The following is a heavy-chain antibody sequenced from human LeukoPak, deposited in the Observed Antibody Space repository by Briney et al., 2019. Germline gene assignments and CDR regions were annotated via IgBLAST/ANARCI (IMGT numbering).Heavy chain of an antibody. CDR2: IYHSGST. CDR3: ARVGLDFWSGFDY. J-gene: IGHJ4*02. CDR1: GGSISSSSYY. D-gene: IGHD3-3*01. Sequence: PSETLSLTCTVSGGSISSSSYYWGWIRQPPGKGLEWIGYIYHSGSTYYNPSLKSRVTISVDRSKNQFSLKLSSVTAADTAVYYCARVGLDFWSGFDYWGQGTLVTVSS. V-gene: IGHV4-30-2*01.